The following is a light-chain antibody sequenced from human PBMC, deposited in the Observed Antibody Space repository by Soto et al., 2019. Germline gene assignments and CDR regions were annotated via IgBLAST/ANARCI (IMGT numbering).Light chain of an antibody. V-gene: IGKV2-28*01. CDR2: LGS. CDR3: IQALQTPRT. J-gene: IGKJ4*01. Sequence: DIVMTQSPLSLPVTPGEPASISCRSSQSLLHSNGYNYLDWYLQKPGQSPQLLIYLGSNRASGVPDRFSGSGPGTDFTLKISRVEAEDVGVYYCIQALQTPRTFGGGTKVEIK. CDR1: QSLLHSNGYNY.